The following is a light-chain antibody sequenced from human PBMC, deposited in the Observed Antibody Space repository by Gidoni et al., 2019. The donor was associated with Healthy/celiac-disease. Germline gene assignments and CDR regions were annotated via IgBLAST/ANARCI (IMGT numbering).Light chain of an antibody. CDR1: SSDVGSYNL. V-gene: IGLV2-23*01. J-gene: IGLJ2*01. CDR3: CSYAGSVV. CDR2: EGS. Sequence: QSALTQPASVYGSPGQSITISCTGTSSDVGSYNLVSWYQQHQGKAPKLMIYEGSKRPSGVSNRFSGSNSGNTASLTISGLQAEDEADYYCCSYAGSVVFGGGTKLTVL.